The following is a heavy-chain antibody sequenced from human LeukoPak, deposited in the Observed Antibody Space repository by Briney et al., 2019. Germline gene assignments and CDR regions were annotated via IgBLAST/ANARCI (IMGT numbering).Heavy chain of an antibody. V-gene: IGHV3-30*02. CDR1: GFTFSTYG. CDR3: AKGREALSAKSPLDY. J-gene: IGHJ4*02. CDR2: IRYDGNQK. Sequence: GGSLRLSCGASGFTFSTYGMQWVRQAPGKGLEWVAFIRYDGNQKYYADSAEGRFTVSRDNSKNTLYLQMNSLRPEDTAVYYCAKGREALSAKSPLDYWGQGTLVTVSS. D-gene: IGHD3-10*01.